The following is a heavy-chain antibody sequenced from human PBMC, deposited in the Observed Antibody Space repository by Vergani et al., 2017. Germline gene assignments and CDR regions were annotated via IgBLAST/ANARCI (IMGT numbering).Heavy chain of an antibody. CDR1: GGSISSSSYY. D-gene: IGHD2-15*01. Sequence: QLQLQESGPGLVKPSETLSLTCTVSGGSISSSSYYWGWIRQPPGKGLEWIGSIYYSGSTYYNPSLKSRVTISVDTSKNQFSLKLSSVTAADTAVYYCARETVVVVAATHSXFDPWGQGTLVTVSS. CDR2: IYYSGST. J-gene: IGHJ5*02. V-gene: IGHV4-39*07. CDR3: ARETVVVVAATHSXFDP.